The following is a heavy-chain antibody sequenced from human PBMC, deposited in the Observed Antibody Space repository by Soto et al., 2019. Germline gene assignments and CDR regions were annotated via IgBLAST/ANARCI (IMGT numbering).Heavy chain of an antibody. CDR3: ARDLHSSGWYSLNLYYYYGMDV. V-gene: IGHV3-30-3*01. D-gene: IGHD6-19*01. CDR1: GFTFSSYA. Sequence: GGSLRLSCAASGFTFSSYAMHWVRQAPGKGLEWVAVISYDGSNKYYADSVKGRFTISRDNSKNTLYLQMNSLRAEDTAVYYCARDLHSSGWYSLNLYYYYGMDVWGQGTTVTVS. CDR2: ISYDGSNK. J-gene: IGHJ6*02.